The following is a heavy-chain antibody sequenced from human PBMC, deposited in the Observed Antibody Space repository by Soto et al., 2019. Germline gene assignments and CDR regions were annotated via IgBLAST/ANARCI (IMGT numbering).Heavy chain of an antibody. CDR2: IYYSGST. V-gene: IGHV4-59*01. Sequence: SSETLSLTCTVSGGSISSYYWSWIRQPPGKGLEWIGYIYYSGSTNYNPSLKSRVTISVDTSKNQFSLKLSSVTAADTAVYYCARSHSGYINWFDPWGQGTLVTVSS. J-gene: IGHJ5*02. D-gene: IGHD5-12*01. CDR3: ARSHSGYINWFDP. CDR1: GGSISSYY.